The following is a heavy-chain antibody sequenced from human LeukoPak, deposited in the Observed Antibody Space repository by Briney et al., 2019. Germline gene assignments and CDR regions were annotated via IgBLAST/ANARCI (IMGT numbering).Heavy chain of an antibody. CDR2: IRYDGSDK. D-gene: IGHD2/OR15-2a*01. V-gene: IGHV3-30*02. J-gene: IGHJ4*02. CDR1: GFIFSSYG. Sequence: PGGSLRLSCAASGFIFSSYGMHWVRQAPGKGLEWVAFIRYDGSDKYYGDSVKGRFTISRDNFRNTLYLQMNSLRAEDTAVYYCANLGNPIRQQIILDYWGQGTLVTVSS. CDR3: ANLGNPIRQQIILDY.